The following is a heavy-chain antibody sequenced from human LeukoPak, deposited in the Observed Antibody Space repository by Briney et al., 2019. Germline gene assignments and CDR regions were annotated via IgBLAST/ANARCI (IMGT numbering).Heavy chain of an antibody. CDR2: ISAYNGNT. J-gene: IGHJ5*02. CDR3: ARAPYDILTGYSLNWFDP. Sequence: GASVKVSCKASGYTFTSYGISWVRQAPGQGLEWMGWISAYNGNTNYAQKLQGRVTMTTDTSTSTAYMELRSLSSADTAVYFCARAPYDILTGYSLNWFDPWGQGTLVTVSS. D-gene: IGHD3-9*01. CDR1: GYTFTSYG. V-gene: IGHV1-18*01.